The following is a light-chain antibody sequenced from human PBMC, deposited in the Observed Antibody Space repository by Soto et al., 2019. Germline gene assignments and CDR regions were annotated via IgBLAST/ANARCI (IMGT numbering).Light chain of an antibody. CDR2: DAS. Sequence: EIVLTQSPATLSLSPGERVTLSCRASQSARSYLAWYQQKPGQAPRLLIYDASNRATGVPARFSGSGSGTDFTLTISSLETEDFAVYYCQQRSSWPLTFGGGTKVEIK. CDR1: QSARSY. CDR3: QQRSSWPLT. J-gene: IGKJ4*01. V-gene: IGKV3-11*01.